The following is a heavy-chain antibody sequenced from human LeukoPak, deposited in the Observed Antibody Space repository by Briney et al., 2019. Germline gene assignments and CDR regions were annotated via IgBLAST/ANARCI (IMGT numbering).Heavy chain of an antibody. J-gene: IGHJ4*02. CDR2: IWYDGSKE. CDR1: GFTFSHYG. V-gene: IGHV3-33*01. Sequence: GSLRLSCAASGFTFSHYGMHWVRQAPGKGLEWVAIIWYDGSKEYYEDSVKGRFTISRDSSKNTLYLQMNSLRAEDTAVYYCARVTCSGGSCYVGLGIDYWGQGTLVTVSS. CDR3: ARVTCSGGSCYVGLGIDY. D-gene: IGHD2-15*01.